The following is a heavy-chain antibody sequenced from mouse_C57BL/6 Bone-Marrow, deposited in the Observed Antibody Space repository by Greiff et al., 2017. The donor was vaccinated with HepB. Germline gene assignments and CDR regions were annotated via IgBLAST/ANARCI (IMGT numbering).Heavy chain of an antibody. Sequence: VQLQQSGAELVRPGASVKLSCTASGFNIKDDYMHWVKQRPEQGLEWIGWIDPENGDTEYASKFQGKATITADTSSNTAYLQLSSLTSEATAVYYCTTLITTVVANWGQGTTLTVSS. CDR2: IDPENGDT. CDR3: TTLITTVVAN. CDR1: GFNIKDDY. V-gene: IGHV14-4*01. J-gene: IGHJ2*01. D-gene: IGHD1-1*01.